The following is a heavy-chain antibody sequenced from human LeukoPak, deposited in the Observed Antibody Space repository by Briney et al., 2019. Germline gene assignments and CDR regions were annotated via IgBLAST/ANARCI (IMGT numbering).Heavy chain of an antibody. Sequence: GGSLRLSCAASGFTFSSCSMNWVRQAPGKGLEWVSSISSSSSYIYYADSVKGRFTISRDNAKNSLYLQMNSLRAAGTAVYYCARVKTIFGVVDYFDYWGQGTLVTVSS. CDR3: ARVKTIFGVVDYFDY. CDR2: ISSSSSYI. CDR1: GFTFSSCS. D-gene: IGHD3-3*01. J-gene: IGHJ4*02. V-gene: IGHV3-21*01.